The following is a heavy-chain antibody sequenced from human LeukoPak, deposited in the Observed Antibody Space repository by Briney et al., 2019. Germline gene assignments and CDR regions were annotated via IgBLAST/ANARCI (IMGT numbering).Heavy chain of an antibody. J-gene: IGHJ4*02. D-gene: IGHD1-26*01. CDR3: ATTQRVGATLLFDY. V-gene: IGHV3-21*01. CDR1: GFTFSSYS. Sequence: PGGSLRLSCAASGFTFSSYSMNWVRQAPGKGLEWVSSISSSSYIYYADSVKGRFTISRDNAKNSLYLQMNSLRAEDTAVYYCATTQRVGATLLFDYWGQGTLVTVSS. CDR2: ISSSSYI.